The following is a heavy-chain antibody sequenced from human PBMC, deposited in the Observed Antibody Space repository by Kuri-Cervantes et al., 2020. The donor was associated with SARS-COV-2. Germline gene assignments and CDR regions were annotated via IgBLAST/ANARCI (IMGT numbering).Heavy chain of an antibody. CDR3: ARPADYGDYVRVVCMDV. D-gene: IGHD4-17*01. J-gene: IGHJ6*03. V-gene: IGHV4-38-2*02. CDR2: IYHSGST. CDR1: GYSISSGYY. Sequence: SETLSLTCTVSGYSISSGYYWGWIRQPPGKGLEWIGSIYHSGSTYYNPSLKSRVTISVDTSKNQFSLKLSSVTAADTAVYYCARPADYGDYVRVVCMDVWGKGTTVTVSS.